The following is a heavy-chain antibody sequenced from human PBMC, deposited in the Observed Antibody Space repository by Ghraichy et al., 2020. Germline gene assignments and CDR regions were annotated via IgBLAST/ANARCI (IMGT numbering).Heavy chain of an antibody. CDR3: ARASGWVIDY. Sequence: GGSLRLSCAASGFTFSNYAMSWVRQAPGKGLEWVSTISGSGDSTNYADSVKGRFTISRDNSKNSLHLQMNSLRVDDTAVYYCARASGWVIDYWGQGNLVTVSS. CDR1: GFTFSNYA. V-gene: IGHV3-23*01. J-gene: IGHJ4*02. CDR2: ISGSGDST. D-gene: IGHD2-21*01.